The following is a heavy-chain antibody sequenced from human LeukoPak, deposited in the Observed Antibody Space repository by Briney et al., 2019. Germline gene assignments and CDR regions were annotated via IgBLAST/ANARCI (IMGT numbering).Heavy chain of an antibody. CDR3: AKDPGTYCGGDCYVDY. V-gene: IGHV3-23*01. D-gene: IGHD2-21*02. J-gene: IGHJ4*02. CDR1: GFTFSSYA. CDR2: ISGTGGST. Sequence: GGSLRLSCAASGFTFSSYAMSWVRQAPGKGLEWVSGISGTGGSTYYADSVKGRFTISRDNSKNTLSLRMNSLRAEDTAVYYCAKDPGTYCGGDCYVDYWGQGTLVTVSS.